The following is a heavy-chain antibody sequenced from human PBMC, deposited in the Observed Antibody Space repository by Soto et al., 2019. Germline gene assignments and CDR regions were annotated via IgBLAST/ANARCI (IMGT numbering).Heavy chain of an antibody. CDR1: GFTFSRYW. V-gene: IGHV3-7*01. J-gene: IGHJ4*02. D-gene: IGHD1-26*01. CDR3: ARPISGSVDY. Sequence: EVQLVESGGGLVQPGGSLRLFCAASGFTFSRYWMSWVRQAPGKGLEWVANIKQDGSEKDYVDSVKGRFTISRDNAKNSLYLQMNSLRAEDTAVYYCARPISGSVDYWGQGTLVTVSS. CDR2: IKQDGSEK.